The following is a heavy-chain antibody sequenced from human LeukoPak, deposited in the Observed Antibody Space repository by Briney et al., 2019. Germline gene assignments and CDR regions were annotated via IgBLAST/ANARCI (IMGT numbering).Heavy chain of an antibody. J-gene: IGHJ4*02. Sequence: GGSLRLSCAASGFTFSSYAMHWVRQAPGKGLEWVAVISYDGSNKYYADSVKGRFTISRDNSKNTLYLQMNSLRAEDTAVYYCAKDGGEYWFGSDWGQGTLVTVSS. CDR3: AKDGGEYWFGSD. CDR2: ISYDGSNK. D-gene: IGHD3-16*01. V-gene: IGHV3-30*04. CDR1: GFTFSSYA.